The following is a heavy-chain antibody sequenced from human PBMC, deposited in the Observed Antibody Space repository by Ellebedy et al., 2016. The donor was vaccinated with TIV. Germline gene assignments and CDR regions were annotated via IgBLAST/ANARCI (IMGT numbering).Heavy chain of an antibody. CDR3: AKGLGPYSSSWYGYYFDY. V-gene: IGHV3-23*01. CDR2: ISGSGGST. D-gene: IGHD6-13*01. J-gene: IGHJ4*02. CDR1: GFTFSSYA. Sequence: GESLKISCSASGFTFSSYAMHWVRQAPGKGLEWVSAISGSGGSTYYADSVKGRFTISRDNSKNTLYLQMNSLRAEDTAVYYCAKGLGPYSSSWYGYYFDYWGQGTLVTVSS.